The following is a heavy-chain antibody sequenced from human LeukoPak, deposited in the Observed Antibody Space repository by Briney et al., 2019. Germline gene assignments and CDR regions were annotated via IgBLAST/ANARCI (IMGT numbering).Heavy chain of an antibody. CDR3: ARGGNTGYYL. J-gene: IGHJ4*02. D-gene: IGHD3-10*01. V-gene: IGHV4-34*01. Sequence: PSETLSLTCAVYGGSFSGYYWSWIRQPPGKGLEWIGEINHSGSTNYSPPLKSRVTISVDTSKNQFSLKLSSATAADTAVYYCARGGNTGYYLWGQGTLVTVSS. CDR1: GGSFSGYY. CDR2: INHSGST.